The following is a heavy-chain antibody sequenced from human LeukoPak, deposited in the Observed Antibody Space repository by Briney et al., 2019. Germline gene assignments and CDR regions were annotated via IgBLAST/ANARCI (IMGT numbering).Heavy chain of an antibody. Sequence: ASVKVSCKASGYTFTSYDINWVRQATGQGLEWMGWMNPNSGNTGYAQKFQGRVTMTRNTSISTAYMELSSLRSEDTAVYYCAREHRVIAAAARGFYYGMDVWGQGTTVTVSS. CDR2: MNPNSGNT. J-gene: IGHJ6*02. V-gene: IGHV1-8*01. D-gene: IGHD6-13*01. CDR1: GYTFTSYD. CDR3: AREHRVIAAAARGFYYGMDV.